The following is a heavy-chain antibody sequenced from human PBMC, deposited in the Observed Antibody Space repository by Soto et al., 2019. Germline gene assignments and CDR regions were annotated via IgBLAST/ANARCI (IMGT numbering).Heavy chain of an antibody. CDR2: IYFSGTT. V-gene: IGHV4-59*01. J-gene: IGHJ4*02. D-gene: IGHD6-13*01. CDR1: GGSISSDY. CDR3: ARSIAAAGTTLFDS. Sequence: PSETLSLTCTVSGGSISSDYWSWIRQPPGKGLEWIAYIYFSGTTNYNPSLKSRVTISVDTSKNQFSLKLSSVTAADTAVYYCARSIAAAGTTLFDSWGQGALVTVS.